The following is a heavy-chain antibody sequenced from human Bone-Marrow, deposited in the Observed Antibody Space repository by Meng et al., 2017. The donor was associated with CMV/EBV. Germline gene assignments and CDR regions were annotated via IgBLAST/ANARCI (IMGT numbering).Heavy chain of an antibody. CDR3: ARDRGVVVPAAIVLDD. D-gene: IGHD2-2*02. Sequence: GESLKISCAASGITFSSYSMNWVRQAPGKGLEWVSSISSSSSYIYYADSVKGRFTITRDNAKTSLYLQMNSLRAEDTAVYYCARDRGVVVPAAIVLDDWGQGTLVTVSS. CDR2: ISSSSSYI. V-gene: IGHV3-21*01. J-gene: IGHJ4*03. CDR1: GITFSSYS.